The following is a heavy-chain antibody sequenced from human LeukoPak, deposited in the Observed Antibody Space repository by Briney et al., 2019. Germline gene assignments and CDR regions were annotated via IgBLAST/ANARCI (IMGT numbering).Heavy chain of an antibody. J-gene: IGHJ4*02. V-gene: IGHV3-53*01. CDR3: ARGKSGYDYLLDY. D-gene: IGHD5-12*01. CDR1: GFTVSSNY. CDR2: IYSGRST. Sequence: GGSLRLSCAASGFTVSSNYMSWVRQAPGKGLEWVSVIYSGRSTYYADSVKGRFTISRDNSKNTLYLQMNSLRAEDTAVYYCARGKSGYDYLLDYWGQGTLVTVSS.